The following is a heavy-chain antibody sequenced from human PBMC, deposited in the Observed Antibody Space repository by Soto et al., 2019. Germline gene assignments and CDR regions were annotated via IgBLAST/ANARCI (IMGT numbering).Heavy chain of an antibody. D-gene: IGHD6-13*01. CDR2: ISSNSAYI. CDR1: GCPLRSCT. J-gene: IGHJ5*02. V-gene: IGHV3-21*01. Sequence: PGGTLRLSWAVAGCPLRSCTMNWVRQSPSQGLEWVSTISSNSAYIYYTDALRGRFTISRDNAKNSLHLQMNSLRAEDTAVYYCTTDASRDSSARGWFDPWGPGTLVTVSS. CDR3: TTDASRDSSARGWFDP.